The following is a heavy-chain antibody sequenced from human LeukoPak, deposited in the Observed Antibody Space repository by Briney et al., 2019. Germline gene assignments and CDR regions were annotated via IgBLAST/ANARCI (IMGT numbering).Heavy chain of an antibody. CDR2: IYYSGST. Sequence: SETLSLTCTVSGGSISSYYWSWIRQPPGKGLEWIGYIYYSGSTNYNPSLKSRVTISVDTSKNQFSLKLSSVTAADTAVYYCARSVAVAAWFDPWGQGTLVIVSS. CDR3: ARSVAVAAWFDP. CDR1: GGSISSYY. D-gene: IGHD6-19*01. J-gene: IGHJ5*02. V-gene: IGHV4-59*01.